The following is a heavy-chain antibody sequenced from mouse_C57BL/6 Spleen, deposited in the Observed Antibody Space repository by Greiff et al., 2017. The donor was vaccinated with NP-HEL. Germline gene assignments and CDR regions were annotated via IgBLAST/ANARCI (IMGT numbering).Heavy chain of an antibody. J-gene: IGHJ2*01. Sequence: DVKLQESGGGLVQPGGSLKLSCAASGFTFSDYYMYWVRQTPEKRLEWVAYISNGGGSPYYPDTVKGRFTISRDNAKNTLYLQMSRLKSEDTAMYYCARLGPFTTVVEREYYFDYWGQGTTLTVSS. CDR1: GFTFSDYY. V-gene: IGHV5-12*01. CDR3: ARLGPFTTVVEREYYFDY. CDR2: ISNGGGSP. D-gene: IGHD1-1*01.